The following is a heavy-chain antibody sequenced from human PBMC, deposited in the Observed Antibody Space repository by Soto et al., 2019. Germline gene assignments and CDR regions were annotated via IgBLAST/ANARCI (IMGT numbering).Heavy chain of an antibody. V-gene: IGHV3-23*01. CDR2: ISGSGGST. Sequence: PGGSLRLSCAASGFTFDDYAMHWVRQAPGKGLEWVSAISGSGGSTYYADSVKGRFTISRDNSKNTLYLQMNSLRAEDTAVYYCAKDPTHMQEYQLLRFDPWGQGTLVTVSS. CDR1: GFTFDDYA. D-gene: IGHD2-2*01. CDR3: AKDPTHMQEYQLLRFDP. J-gene: IGHJ5*02.